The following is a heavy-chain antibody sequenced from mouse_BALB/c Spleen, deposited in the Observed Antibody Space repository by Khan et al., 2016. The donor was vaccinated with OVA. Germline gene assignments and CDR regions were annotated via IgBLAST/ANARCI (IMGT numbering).Heavy chain of an antibody. Sequence: EVELVESGGDLVKPGGSLKLSCAASGFTFSSYSMSWVRQTPDKRLAWVATISSGGDYTYYPDRVKGRFTISRDNAKNTLYLQMSSLKSEDTAMCYCASHLTGSFAYWGKGTLVTVSA. J-gene: IGHJ3*01. CDR2: ISSGGDYT. CDR3: ASHLTGSFAY. D-gene: IGHD4-1*01. V-gene: IGHV5-6*01. CDR1: GFTFSSYS.